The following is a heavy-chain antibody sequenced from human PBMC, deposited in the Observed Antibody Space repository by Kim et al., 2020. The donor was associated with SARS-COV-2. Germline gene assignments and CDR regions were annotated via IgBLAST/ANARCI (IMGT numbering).Heavy chain of an antibody. CDR2: IYYSGST. CDR3: ARGDILTAHNGMDV. J-gene: IGHJ6*02. D-gene: IGHD3-9*01. CDR1: GGSISSSSYY. V-gene: IGHV4-39*01. Sequence: SETLSLTCTVSGGSISSSSYYWGWIRQPPGKGLEWIGSIYYSGSTYYNPSLKSRVTISVDTSKNQFSLKLSSVTAADTAVYYCARGDILTAHNGMDVWGQGTTVTVSS.